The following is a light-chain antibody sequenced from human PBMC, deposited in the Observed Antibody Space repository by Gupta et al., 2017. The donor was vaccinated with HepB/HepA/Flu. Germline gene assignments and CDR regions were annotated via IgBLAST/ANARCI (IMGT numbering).Light chain of an antibody. CDR2: DVS. CDR3: SSYTTSYTQV. CDR1: SSDVGAYNS. Sequence: QSALTQPASVSGSPGQSITISCTGTSSDVGAYNSVSWYQQHPGKAPKLMIYDVSNRPSGVSNRFSGSKSGNTASLTISGLQAEDDADYYCSSYTTSYTQVFGGGTKLTVL. J-gene: IGLJ2*01. V-gene: IGLV2-14*01.